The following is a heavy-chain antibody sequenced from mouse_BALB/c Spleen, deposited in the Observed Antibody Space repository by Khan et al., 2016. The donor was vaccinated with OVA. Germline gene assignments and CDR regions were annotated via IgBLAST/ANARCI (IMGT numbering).Heavy chain of an antibody. V-gene: IGHV5-6*01. CDR2: VSTGGSYT. J-gene: IGHJ3*01. CDR1: GFTFSTYG. D-gene: IGHD1-1*01. CDR3: TSLAYYCDSEGFDY. Sequence: EVQLVESGGDLVKPGGSLKLSCAASGFTFSTYGMYWVRQAPDKRLEWVATVSTGGSYTYYPDSVKGRFTISRDNAKNTLYLQMSGLRSEDSAMFSCTSLAYYCDSEGFDYGGQGTLVTVSA.